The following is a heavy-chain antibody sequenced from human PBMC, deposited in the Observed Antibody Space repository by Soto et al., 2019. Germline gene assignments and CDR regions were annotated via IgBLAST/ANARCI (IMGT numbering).Heavy chain of an antibody. CDR1: GGSISGSY. Sequence: QMQLRESGPGLVKPPGTLSLTCTVSGGSISGSYWNWIRRPPGKGLEWIGYIDNTGTTNYNPSLKSRLTMSLDTSKNQISLKLSSVTAADTAVYHCAREDYGPFHNCFDPWGQGTLVTVSS. CDR3: AREDYGPFHNCFDP. V-gene: IGHV4-59*01. D-gene: IGHD4-17*01. J-gene: IGHJ5*02. CDR2: IDNTGTT.